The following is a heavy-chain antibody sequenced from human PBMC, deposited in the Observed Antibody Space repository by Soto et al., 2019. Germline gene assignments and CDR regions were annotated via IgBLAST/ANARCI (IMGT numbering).Heavy chain of an antibody. V-gene: IGHV4-61*01. CDR3: ARVPYHYDSSGYYYSYYGMDV. CDR1: GGSVSSGSYY. J-gene: IGHJ6*02. CDR2: IYYSGST. Sequence: SETLSLTCTVSGGSVSSGSYYWSWIRQPPGKGLEWIGYIYYSGSTNYNPSLKSQVTISVDTSKNQFSLKLSSVTAADTAVYYCARVPYHYDSSGYYYSYYGMDVWGQGTTVTVSS. D-gene: IGHD3-22*01.